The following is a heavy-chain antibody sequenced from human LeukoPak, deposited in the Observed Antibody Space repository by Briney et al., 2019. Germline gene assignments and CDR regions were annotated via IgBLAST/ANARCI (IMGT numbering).Heavy chain of an antibody. V-gene: IGHV4-4*02. J-gene: IGHJ6*03. CDR3: GRNGNYCIDV. Sequence: KPSGTLSLTCAVSGGSISSNNWWSWVRQSPGKGLEWIGEIYPSGRTNYNPSLKTRVTISVDKSKNQFSLKLNSVTAADTAVYLCGRNGNYCIDVWGKGTTVTVSS. D-gene: IGHD2-8*01. CDR1: GGSISSNNW. CDR2: IYPSGRT.